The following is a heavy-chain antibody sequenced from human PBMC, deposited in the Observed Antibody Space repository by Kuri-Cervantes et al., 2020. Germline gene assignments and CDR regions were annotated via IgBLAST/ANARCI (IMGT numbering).Heavy chain of an antibody. Sequence: GESLKISCAASGFTFSSYDMHWVRQATGKGLEWVSAIGTAGDTYYPGSVKGRFTISRDNSKNTLYLQMNSLRAEDTAVYYCAKDFRPMTAGTRGAFDIWGQGTMVTVSS. CDR1: GFTFSSYD. CDR2: IGTAGDT. D-gene: IGHD6-13*01. J-gene: IGHJ3*02. CDR3: AKDFRPMTAGTRGAFDI. V-gene: IGHV3-13*01.